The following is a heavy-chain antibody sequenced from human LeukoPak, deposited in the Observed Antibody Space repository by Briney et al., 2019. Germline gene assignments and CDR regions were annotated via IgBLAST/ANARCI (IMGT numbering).Heavy chain of an antibody. V-gene: IGHV3-30*02. D-gene: IGHD6-19*01. Sequence: GGSLRLSCEASGFSFSDYGMHWVRQGPGKGLEWVAFILYDGSQKYYADSVKGRFTVSRDNSKNTVYPQMNSLRTEDTAVYYCVKDQAGGWGQGTLVTVSS. CDR1: GFSFSDYG. J-gene: IGHJ4*02. CDR3: VKDQAGG. CDR2: ILYDGSQK.